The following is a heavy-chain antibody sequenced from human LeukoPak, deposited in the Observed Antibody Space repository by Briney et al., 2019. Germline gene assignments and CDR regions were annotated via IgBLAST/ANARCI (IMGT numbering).Heavy chain of an antibody. CDR3: ASYDILASYHSPFDY. CDR1: GFSFGSYG. D-gene: IGHD3-9*01. CDR2: ISYDGKNI. J-gene: IGHJ4*02. Sequence: GRSLRLSCEASGFSFGSYGMHWVRQAPGKGLEWVSLISYDGKNIYYADSVKGRFTISRDNSQNTLYLQINSLRAEDTAVYYCASYDILASYHSPFDYWGQGTLVTVSS. V-gene: IGHV3-30*03.